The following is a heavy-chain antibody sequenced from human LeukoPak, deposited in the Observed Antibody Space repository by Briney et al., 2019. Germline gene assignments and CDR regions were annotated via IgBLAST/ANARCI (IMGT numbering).Heavy chain of an antibody. J-gene: IGHJ6*03. Sequence: PSETLSLTCTVSGGSISSSSYYWGWIRQPPGKGLEWIGSIYYSGSTYYNPSLKSRVTISVDTSKNQFSLKLSSVTAADTAVYYCARVPRLGWNNYYYYYYMDVWGKGTTVTVSS. CDR2: IYYSGST. V-gene: IGHV4-39*07. D-gene: IGHD1/OR15-1a*01. CDR3: ARVPRLGWNNYYYYYYMDV. CDR1: GGSISSSSYY.